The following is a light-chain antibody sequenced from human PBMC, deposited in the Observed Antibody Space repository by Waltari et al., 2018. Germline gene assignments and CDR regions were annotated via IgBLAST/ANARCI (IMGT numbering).Light chain of an antibody. CDR2: KDS. CDR3: YSATDNNQGV. Sequence: SYELTQPSSVSLSPGQTARITCSGDVLAKKYVRWFQQKPGQAPVLMIYKDSGRPSGIPELFSGSSSGTTVTLTISGAQVEDEADYYCYSATDNNQGVFGGGTKLTVL. J-gene: IGLJ3*02. V-gene: IGLV3-27*01. CDR1: VLAKKY.